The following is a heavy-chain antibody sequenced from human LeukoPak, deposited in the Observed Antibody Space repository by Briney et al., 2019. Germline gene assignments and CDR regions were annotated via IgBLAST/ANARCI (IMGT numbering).Heavy chain of an antibody. CDR2: ISSSSTHK. Sequence: GGSLRLSCAASGFTFDTYTMNWLRQAPGKGLEWVSSISSSSTHKYYADSVEGRFTISRDDAKNSIYLHMNSLRAEDTAVYYCARDPSGVPTAVNWFDPWGQGTLVTVSS. CDR1: GFTFDTYT. V-gene: IGHV3-21*06. J-gene: IGHJ5*02. CDR3: ARDPSGVPTAVNWFDP. D-gene: IGHD2-2*01.